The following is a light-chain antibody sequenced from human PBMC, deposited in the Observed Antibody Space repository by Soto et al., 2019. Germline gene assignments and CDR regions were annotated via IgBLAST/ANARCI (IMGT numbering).Light chain of an antibody. CDR3: QQYDGSTSWT. V-gene: IGKV3-20*01. J-gene: IGKJ1*01. CDR2: GAS. Sequence: EIVLTQSPGTLSLSPGERATLSCRASQSVSSSYLAWYQQKPCQAPRLLIYGASSRATGIPDRFSGSGSRADFTLTISRFAREYSAVYYCQQYDGSTSWTFGQGTKVEIK. CDR1: QSVSSSY.